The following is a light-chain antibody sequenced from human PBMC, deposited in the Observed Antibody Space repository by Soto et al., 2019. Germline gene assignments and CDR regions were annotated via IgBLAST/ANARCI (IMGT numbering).Light chain of an antibody. CDR2: DVT. CDR3: SSYTSSTTFV. CDR1: SNDVGGYTY. V-gene: IGLV2-14*03. Sequence: QSALTQPASVSGCPGQSITLSCTGTSNDVGGYTYVSWYQQHPGKAPKLMISDVTNRPSGVSNRFSGSKSNNTASLTISGLQAEDEADYYCSSYTSSTTFVFGTGTKLTVL. J-gene: IGLJ1*01.